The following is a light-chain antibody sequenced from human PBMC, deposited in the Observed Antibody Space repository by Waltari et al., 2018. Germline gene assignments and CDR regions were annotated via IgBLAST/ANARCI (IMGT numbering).Light chain of an antibody. V-gene: IGLV1-47*01. J-gene: IGLJ3*02. CDR2: RSV. CDR3: FVWDDSVSGRWV. CDR1: NSNIGSNH. Sequence: QSVLTQSPSTSGTPGQRVTISCSGSNSNIGSNHVYWYQQLPGTAPKLLLDRSVLRPAGVPDRFSGSRSGTSASRAISGLRSEDEAHYYCFVWDDSVSGRWVFGGGTKLTVL.